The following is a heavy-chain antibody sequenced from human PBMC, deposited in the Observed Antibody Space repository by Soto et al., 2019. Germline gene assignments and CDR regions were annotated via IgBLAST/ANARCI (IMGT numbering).Heavy chain of an antibody. V-gene: IGHV3-23*01. CDR2: ISGSGGST. CDR3: AKARYSSSWFLYYYFDY. D-gene: IGHD6-13*01. J-gene: IGHJ4*02. CDR1: GFTFSSYA. Sequence: GGSLRLSCAASGFTFSSYAVSWVRQAPGKGLEWVSAISGSGGSTYYADSVKGRFTISRDNSKNTLYLQMNSLRAEDTAVYYCAKARYSSSWFLYYYFDYWGQGTLVTVSS.